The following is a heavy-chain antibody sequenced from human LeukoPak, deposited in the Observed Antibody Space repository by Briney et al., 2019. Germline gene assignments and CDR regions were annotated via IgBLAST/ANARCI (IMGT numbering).Heavy chain of an antibody. Sequence: PGGSLRLSCAASRFTFSNYWMHWVRQTPGKGLVWVSHINSYGSITDYADSVKGRFTISRDNAKNTPYLQVNSLRAEDTAVYYCVRGNYFDYWGQGTLVTVSS. J-gene: IGHJ4*02. CDR3: VRGNYFDY. CDR2: INSYGSIT. V-gene: IGHV3-74*01. CDR1: RFTFSNYW.